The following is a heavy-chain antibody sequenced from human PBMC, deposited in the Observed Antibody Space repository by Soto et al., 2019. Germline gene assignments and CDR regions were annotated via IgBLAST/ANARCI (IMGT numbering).Heavy chain of an antibody. D-gene: IGHD3-9*01. CDR1: GFTFSDYY. CDR3: ARSPYYDILSSYALYGMDV. V-gene: IGHV3-11*06. Sequence: GGSLRLSCAASGFTFSDYYMSWIRQAPGKGLEWVSYISSSSSYTNYADSVKGRFTISRDNAKNSLYLQMNSLRAEDTAVYYCARSPYYDILSSYALYGMDVWGQGTTVTVSS. J-gene: IGHJ6*02. CDR2: ISSSSSYT.